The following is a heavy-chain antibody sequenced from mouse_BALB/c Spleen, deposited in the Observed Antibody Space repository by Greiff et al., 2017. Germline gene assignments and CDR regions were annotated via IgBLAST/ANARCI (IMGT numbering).Heavy chain of an antibody. CDR3: ARRGQGSYYAMDY. V-gene: IGHV1-9*01. D-gene: IGHD6-1*01. CDR1: GYTFSSYW. Sequence: VQLQQSGAELMKPGASVKISCKATGYTFSSYWIEWVKQRPGHGLEWIGEILPGSGSTNYNEKFKGKATFTADTSSNTAYMQLSSLTSEDSAVYYCARRGQGSYYAMDYWGQGTSVTVSA. J-gene: IGHJ4*01. CDR2: ILPGSGST.